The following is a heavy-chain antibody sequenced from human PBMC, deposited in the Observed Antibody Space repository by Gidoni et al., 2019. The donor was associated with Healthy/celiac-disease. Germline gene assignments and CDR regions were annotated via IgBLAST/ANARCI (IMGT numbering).Heavy chain of an antibody. Sequence: QVQLVESGGGVVQPGRSLRLSCAASGFTFSSYAMHWARQAPGKGLEWVAVISYDGSNKYYADSVKGRFTISRDNSKNTLYLQMNSLRAEDTAVYYCARGFSSWYEKDGPEPGIYMDVWGKGTTVTVSS. CDR1: GFTFSSYA. J-gene: IGHJ6*03. D-gene: IGHD6-13*01. V-gene: IGHV3-30-3*01. CDR2: ISYDGSNK. CDR3: ARGFSSWYEKDGPEPGIYMDV.